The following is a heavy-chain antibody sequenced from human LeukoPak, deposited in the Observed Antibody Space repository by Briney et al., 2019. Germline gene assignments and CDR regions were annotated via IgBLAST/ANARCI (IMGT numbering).Heavy chain of an antibody. V-gene: IGHV4-34*01. Sequence: SETLSLTCAVYGGSFSGYFWNWIRQPPGKGLEWIGEINHRGGTNYNPTLKSRVTISVDSSKKQLSLKLSSVTTADTAVYYCARLDRLIHFDYWGQGTLVTVSS. CDR3: ARLDRLIHFDY. J-gene: IGHJ4*02. D-gene: IGHD1-1*01. CDR1: GGSFSGYF. CDR2: INHRGGT.